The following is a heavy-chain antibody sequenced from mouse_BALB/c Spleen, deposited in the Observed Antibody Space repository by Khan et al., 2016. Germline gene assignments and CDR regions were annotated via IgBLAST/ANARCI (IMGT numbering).Heavy chain of an antibody. CDR2: ISYSGST. J-gene: IGHJ4*01. Sequence: EVQLPVSGPRLVKPSQTLSLTCSVTGDSITLGYWNWIRKFPGNNLEYMGYISYSGSTYYNPSLKSRISITRDTSKNQYYLQLNSVTTEDTATYYCARYTVVAPNAMDYWGQGTSGTVSS. V-gene: IGHV3-8*02. D-gene: IGHD1-1*01. CDR1: GDSITLGY. CDR3: ARYTVVAPNAMDY.